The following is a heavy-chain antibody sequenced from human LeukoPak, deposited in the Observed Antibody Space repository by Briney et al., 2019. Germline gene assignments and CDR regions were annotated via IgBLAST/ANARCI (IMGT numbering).Heavy chain of an antibody. V-gene: IGHV3-21*01. CDR2: ISSSSSYI. J-gene: IGHJ4*02. CDR1: GFTFSSYS. D-gene: IGHD3-10*01. Sequence: GGSLRLSCAASGFTFSSYSMNWVRQAPGKGLEWVSSISSSSSYIYYADSVKGRFTISRDNAKNSLYLQMNSLRAEDTAVYYCAGGSRSGHFNDYWGQGTLVTVSS. CDR3: AGGSRSGHFNDY.